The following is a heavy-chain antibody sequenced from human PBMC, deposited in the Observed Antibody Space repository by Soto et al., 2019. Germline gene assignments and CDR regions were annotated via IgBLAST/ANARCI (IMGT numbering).Heavy chain of an antibody. J-gene: IGHJ5*02. CDR1: GYSIRTGYY. Sequence: SETLPVTCAVSGYSIRTGYYCGCSRQHPGKGLEWIGTIYHSGSTSYNPSLKSRVTISVDTSKNQFSLKLSSVTAADTAVYYCARVSCSVNPFAPWCQERLV. D-gene: IGHD2-15*01. V-gene: IGHV4-38-2*01. CDR2: IYHSGST. CDR3: ARVSCSVNPFAP.